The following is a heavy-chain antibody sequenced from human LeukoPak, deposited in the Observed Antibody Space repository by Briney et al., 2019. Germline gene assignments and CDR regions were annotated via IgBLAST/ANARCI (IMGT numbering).Heavy chain of an antibody. CDR2: IIPILGIA. CDR3: ARDHDSDYFDY. D-gene: IGHD1-26*01. CDR1: GGTFSSYA. Sequence: SVEVSCKASGGTFSSYAISWVRQAPGQGLEWMGRIIPILGIANYAQKFQGRVTITADKSTSTAYMELSSLRSEDTAVYYCARDHDSDYFDYWGQGTLVTVSS. V-gene: IGHV1-69*04. J-gene: IGHJ4*02.